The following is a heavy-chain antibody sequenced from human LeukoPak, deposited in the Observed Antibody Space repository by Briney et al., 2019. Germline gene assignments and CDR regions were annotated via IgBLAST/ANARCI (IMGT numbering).Heavy chain of an antibody. Sequence: SETLSLTCTVSGGSISSSSYYWGWIRQPPGKGLEWIGSIYYSGSTYYNPSLKSRVTISVDTSKNQFSLKLSSVTAADTAVYYCARHYIVVVPAAMKGNWFDPWGQGTLVTVSS. CDR1: GGSISSSSYY. D-gene: IGHD2-2*01. CDR3: ARHYIVVVPAAMKGNWFDP. V-gene: IGHV4-39*01. CDR2: IYYSGST. J-gene: IGHJ5*02.